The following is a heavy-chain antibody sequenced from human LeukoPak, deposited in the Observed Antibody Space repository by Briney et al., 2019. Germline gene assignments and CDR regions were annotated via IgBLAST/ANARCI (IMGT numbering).Heavy chain of an antibody. V-gene: IGHV3-30*02. CDR1: GFTFSSYG. Sequence: GGSLRLSCAASGFTFSSYGMHWVRQAPGKGLEWVAFIRYDGSNKYYADSVKGRFTISRDNSKNTLYLQMNSLRAEDTAVYYCAKDRIFGVAKDAFDIWGKGTTVTVSS. J-gene: IGHJ3*02. D-gene: IGHD3-3*01. CDR2: IRYDGSNK. CDR3: AKDRIFGVAKDAFDI.